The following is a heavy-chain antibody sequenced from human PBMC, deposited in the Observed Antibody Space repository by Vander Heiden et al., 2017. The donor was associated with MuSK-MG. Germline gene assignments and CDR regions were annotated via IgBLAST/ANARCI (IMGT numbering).Heavy chain of an antibody. J-gene: IGHJ4*02. Sequence: QLQLQESGPGLVKPSETLSLTCTVSGGSISSSSYYGAWIRQPPGKGLEWIGSILYSGTTFYNPSLRSRVTISVDTSKNQFSLRLSSVTAADTAVYFCARRVVVATIDSWGQGTLVTVAS. CDR2: ILYSGTT. D-gene: IGHD2-2*01. CDR3: ARRVVVATIDS. CDR1: GGSISSSSYY. V-gene: IGHV4-39*01.